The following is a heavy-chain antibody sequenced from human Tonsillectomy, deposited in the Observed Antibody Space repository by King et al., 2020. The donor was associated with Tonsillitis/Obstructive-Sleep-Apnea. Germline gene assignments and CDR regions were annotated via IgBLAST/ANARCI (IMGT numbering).Heavy chain of an antibody. CDR1: GLSVSSNY. CDR2: IYTDGRA. D-gene: IGHD2-21*01. J-gene: IGHJ3*02. V-gene: IGHV3-53*01. CDR3: AAHGTGGYWASDFDI. Sequence: VQLVESGGGLIQPGGSLRLSCTTSGLSVSSNYMSWIRQAPGRGLEWVSMIYTDGRAWYAGSVRGRFTISRDNSKNTVFLQMNSLSVEDTAMYYCAAHGTGGYWASDFDIWGQGTVVTVSS.